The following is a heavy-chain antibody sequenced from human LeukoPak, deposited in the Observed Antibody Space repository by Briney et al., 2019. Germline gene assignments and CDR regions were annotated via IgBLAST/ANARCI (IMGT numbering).Heavy chain of an antibody. J-gene: IGHJ3*02. D-gene: IGHD4-17*01. V-gene: IGHV3-23*01. Sequence: GGSLRLSCAASGFTFSSYAMSWVRQAPGKGPEWVSAISGSGGSTYYADSVKGRFTISRDNSKNTLYLQMNSLRAEDTAVYYCAKTVTVTTMFDAFDIWGQGTMVTVSS. CDR3: AKTVTVTTMFDAFDI. CDR1: GFTFSSYA. CDR2: ISGSGGST.